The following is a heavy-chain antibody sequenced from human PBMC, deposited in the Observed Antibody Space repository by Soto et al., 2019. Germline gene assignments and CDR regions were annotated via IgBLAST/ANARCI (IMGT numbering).Heavy chain of an antibody. D-gene: IGHD2-8*01. CDR1: GFTFSSYS. CDR3: AREFRPNIVLMVYAKPDAFDI. CDR2: ISSSSSTI. Sequence: GGSLRLSCAASGFTFSSYSMNWVRQAPGKGLEWVSYISSSSSTIYYADSVKGRFPISRDNAKNSLYLQMNSLRAEDTAVYYCAREFRPNIVLMVYAKPDAFDIWAQGTMVTVSS. J-gene: IGHJ3*02. V-gene: IGHV3-48*01.